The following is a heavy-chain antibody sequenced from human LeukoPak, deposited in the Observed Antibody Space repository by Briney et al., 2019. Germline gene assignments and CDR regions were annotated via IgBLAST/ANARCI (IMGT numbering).Heavy chain of an antibody. Sequence: PSETLSLTCTVSGGSISSSSCYWGWIRQPPGKGLEWIGSIYYSGSTYYNPSLKSRVTISVDTSKNQFSLKLSSVTAADTAVYYCARGGLLWFGELLLPLTEWGQGTLVTVSS. CDR2: IYYSGST. D-gene: IGHD3-10*01. CDR1: GGSISSSSCY. CDR3: ARGGLLWFGELLLPLTE. V-gene: IGHV4-39*07. J-gene: IGHJ4*02.